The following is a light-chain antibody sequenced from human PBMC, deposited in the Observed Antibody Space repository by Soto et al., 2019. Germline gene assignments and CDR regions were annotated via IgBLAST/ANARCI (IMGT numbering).Light chain of an antibody. CDR1: ISDVGSPGL. Sequence: QSVLTHPASVTESPGQSITLSSSGRISDVGSPGLVFWYQHPPGQVPKLIIYGGSWRPSGVSSRFSGSKTGNTASLTITGLQAEDEANYYCCSYVGARTYVFGTGTKVTVL. J-gene: IGLJ1*01. CDR3: CSYVGARTYV. CDR2: GGS. V-gene: IGLV2-23*01.